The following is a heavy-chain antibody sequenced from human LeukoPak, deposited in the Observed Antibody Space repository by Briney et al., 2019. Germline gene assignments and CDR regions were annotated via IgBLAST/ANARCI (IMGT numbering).Heavy chain of an antibody. J-gene: IGHJ6*02. CDR1: SYTFTSYG. V-gene: IGHV1-18*01. D-gene: IGHD3-9*01. Sequence: ASVKVACKASSYTFTSYGISWVRQAPGQGLEWLGWISAYNGNTNYAQKRQGRVTMTTDTSTSTAYMELRSLRSDDTAVYYCARSAYDILTGYYVSMDVWGQGTTVTVSS. CDR2: ISAYNGNT. CDR3: ARSAYDILTGYYVSMDV.